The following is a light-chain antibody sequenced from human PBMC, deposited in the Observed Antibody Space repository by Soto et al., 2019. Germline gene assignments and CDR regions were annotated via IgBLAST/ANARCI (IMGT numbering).Light chain of an antibody. CDR1: SSDFDTYNY. CDR3: SSYPSTRWV. J-gene: IGLJ3*02. CDR2: EVS. Sequence: QSALTQPASVSGSPGQSITISCTGISSDFDTYNYVSWYQHHPGKAPKLIIYEVSNRPSGVSNRFSGSKSGNTASLTISGXXXXXXADYYCSSYPSTRWVFGGGTKLTV. V-gene: IGLV2-14*01.